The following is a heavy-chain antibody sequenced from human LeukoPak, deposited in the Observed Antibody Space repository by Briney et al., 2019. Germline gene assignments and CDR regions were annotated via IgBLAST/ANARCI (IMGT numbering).Heavy chain of an antibody. D-gene: IGHD3-16*02. CDR1: GGSFSSYY. CDR3: ARKSNYVWGSYRYGDFDY. Sequence: SETLSLTCAVYGGSFSSYYWSWIRQPPGKGLEWIGEIKHSGSTNYNPSLKSRVTISVDTSKNQFSLKLSSVTAADTAVYYCARKSNYVWGSYRYGDFDYWGQGTLVTVSS. J-gene: IGHJ4*02. V-gene: IGHV4-34*01. CDR2: IKHSGST.